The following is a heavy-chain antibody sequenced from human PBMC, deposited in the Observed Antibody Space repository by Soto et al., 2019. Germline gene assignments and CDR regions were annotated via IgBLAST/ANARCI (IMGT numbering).Heavy chain of an antibody. V-gene: IGHV3-33*06. CDR2: IWYDGSNK. Sequence: QVQLVESGGGVVQPGRSLRLSCAASGFTFSSYGMHWVRQAPGKGLEWVAVIWYDGSNKYYADSVKGRFTISRDNSKNTLYLQMHSLRAEDTAAYFCAKERDNGADRYYFDYWGQGTLVTVSS. D-gene: IGHD2-8*01. CDR3: AKERDNGADRYYFDY. J-gene: IGHJ4*02. CDR1: GFTFSSYG.